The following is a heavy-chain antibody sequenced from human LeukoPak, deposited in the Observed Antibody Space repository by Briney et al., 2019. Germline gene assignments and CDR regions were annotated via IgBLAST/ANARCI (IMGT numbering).Heavy chain of an antibody. CDR3: ARVSRSPWQQLVDY. CDR2: VSTIGNT. D-gene: IGHD6-13*01. Sequence: PSETLSLTCTVSGASISAYYWSWIRQPAGKGLEWIGRVSTIGNTYYNPSLESRVTMSIDTSKNQFSLKLISMTAADTAVYYCARVSRSPWQQLVDYWGQGTLVTVSS. V-gene: IGHV4-4*07. CDR1: GASISAYY. J-gene: IGHJ4*02.